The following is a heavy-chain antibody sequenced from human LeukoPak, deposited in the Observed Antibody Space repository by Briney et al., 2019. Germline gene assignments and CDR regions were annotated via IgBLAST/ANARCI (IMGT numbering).Heavy chain of an antibody. CDR3: AKGAANLLYYFDY. Sequence: GGSPRLSCVASGFTFTNHGMHWVRQAPGKGLEWVASIWDDGSDKYSADSVRGRFTISRDNSKKTLYLQMNSLRAEDTAVYYCAKGAANLLYYFDYWGQGALVTVSS. D-gene: IGHD2-15*01. J-gene: IGHJ4*02. V-gene: IGHV3-30*02. CDR1: GFTFTNHG. CDR2: IWDDGSDK.